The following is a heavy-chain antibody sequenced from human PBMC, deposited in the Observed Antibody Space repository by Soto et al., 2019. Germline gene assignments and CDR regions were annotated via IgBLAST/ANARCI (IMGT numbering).Heavy chain of an antibody. CDR2: IYSSGST. CDR3: ASLISGYVKY. J-gene: IGHJ4*02. Sequence: PSETLSLTCTVSGDSITSSTYSWGWIRQPPGKGLEWLATIYSSGSTFYNPSLNGRVTISVDTSKNQFSLKPTSVTAADTDLYYCASLISGYVKYWGQGTLVTVSS. V-gene: IGHV4-39*01. CDR1: GDSITSSTYS. D-gene: IGHD5-12*01.